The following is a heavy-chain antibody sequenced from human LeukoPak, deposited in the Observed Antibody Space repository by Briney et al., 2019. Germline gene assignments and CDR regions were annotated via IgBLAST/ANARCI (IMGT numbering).Heavy chain of an antibody. CDR2: IRNDGTII. V-gene: IGHV3-30*02. Sequence: GGSLRLSCAASGFSLRSYGMHWVRQAPGKGLECVSFIRNDGTIIYYADSVKGRFTISRDNAKNTLYLQMNSLRTEDTALYYWAKGGGGGSGGGGVEYWGQGTLVTVSS. CDR3: AKGGGGGSGGGGVEY. D-gene: IGHD3-16*01. CDR1: GFSLRSYG. J-gene: IGHJ4*02.